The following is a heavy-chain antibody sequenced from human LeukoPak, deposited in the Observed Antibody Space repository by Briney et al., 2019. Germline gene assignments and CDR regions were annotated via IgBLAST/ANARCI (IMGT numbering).Heavy chain of an antibody. CDR3: ARDRRKVDYIWGTYRYFQNAFDI. V-gene: IGHV1-18*01. CDR1: GYNFTNYG. J-gene: IGHJ3*02. CDR2: ISTYNDNT. D-gene: IGHD3-16*02. Sequence: ASVKVSCKASGYNFTNYGINWVRQAPGQGLEWVGWISTYNDNTNYAQKIQGRVTMTTDTSTNTAYMELRSLRSDDTAVYYCARDRRKVDYIWGTYRYFQNAFDIWGQGTMVTVSS.